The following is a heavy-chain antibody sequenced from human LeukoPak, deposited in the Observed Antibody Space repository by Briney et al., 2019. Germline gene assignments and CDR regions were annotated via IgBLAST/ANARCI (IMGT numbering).Heavy chain of an antibody. CDR1: GYTSTSYY. J-gene: IGHJ4*02. D-gene: IGHD6-19*01. CDR2: INPSGGST. Sequence: GASVKVSCKASGYTSTSYYMHWVRQAPGQGLEWMGIINPSGGSTSYAQKFQGRVTMTRDTSTSTVYMELSSLRSEDTAVYYCASSLAVAAPGAYWGQGTLVTVSS. V-gene: IGHV1-46*01. CDR3: ASSLAVAAPGAY.